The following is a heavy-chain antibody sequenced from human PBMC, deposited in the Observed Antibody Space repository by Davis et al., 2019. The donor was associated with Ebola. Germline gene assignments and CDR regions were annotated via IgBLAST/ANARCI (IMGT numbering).Heavy chain of an antibody. CDR1: GFTGFTFRDYG. Sequence: GGSLRLSCVASGFTGFTFRDYGMHWVRQAPGKGLEWVAFIRYDGSDKYYADSVKGRFTISRDNSKNTLYLQMNGLRVDDTAIYYCAKDTSNIWFDIWGQGTMVTVSS. CDR2: IRYDGSDK. V-gene: IGHV3-30*02. J-gene: IGHJ3*02. D-gene: IGHD1-26*01. CDR3: AKDTSNIWFDI.